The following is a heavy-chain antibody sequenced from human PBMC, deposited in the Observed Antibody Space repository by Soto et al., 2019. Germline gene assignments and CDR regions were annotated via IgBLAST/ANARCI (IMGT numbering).Heavy chain of an antibody. D-gene: IGHD2-15*01. V-gene: IGHV3-53*01. Sequence: LRLSCAASGFTVSSNYMSWVRQAPGKGLEWVSVIYSGGSTYYADSVKGRFTISRDNSKNTLYLQMNSLRAEDTAVYYCAQQVTYRSGMDVWGQGTTVTVSS. CDR2: IYSGGST. J-gene: IGHJ6*02. CDR3: AQQVTYRSGMDV. CDR1: GFTVSSNY.